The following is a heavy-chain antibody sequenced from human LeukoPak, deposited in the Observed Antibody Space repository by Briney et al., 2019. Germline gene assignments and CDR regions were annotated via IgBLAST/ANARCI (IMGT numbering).Heavy chain of an antibody. D-gene: IGHD6-19*01. J-gene: IGHJ1*01. CDR3: ARSRDSSGWYPFQH. V-gene: IGHV3-53*01. Sequence: GGSLRLSCAASGFTVSSNNNYMSWVRQAPGKGPEWVSVIYTGGRTDYADFVKGRFTISRDNSQNTLYLQMNSLRAEDTAVYYCARSRDSSGWYPFQHWGQGTLVTVSS. CDR2: IYTGGRT. CDR1: GFTVSSNNNY.